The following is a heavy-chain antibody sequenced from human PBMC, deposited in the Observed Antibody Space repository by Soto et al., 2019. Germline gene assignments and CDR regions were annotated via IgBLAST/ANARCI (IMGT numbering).Heavy chain of an antibody. CDR2: INPSGGST. CDR3: AREAHSRYYFDY. J-gene: IGHJ4*02. V-gene: IGHV1-46*01. Sequence: ASVKVSCKASGYTFTSYYMHWVRQAPGQGLQWMGIINPSGGSTSYAQKFQGRVTMTRDTSTTTVYMELSSLRSEDTAVYYCAREAHSRYYFDYWGQGTLVTVSS. CDR1: GYTFTSYY.